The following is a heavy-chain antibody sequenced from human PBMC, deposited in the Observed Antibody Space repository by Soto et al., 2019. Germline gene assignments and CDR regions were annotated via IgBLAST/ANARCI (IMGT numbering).Heavy chain of an antibody. J-gene: IGHJ6*01. CDR1: GFTFSSYA. CDR2: ISYDGSNK. Sequence: GGSLRLSCAASGFTFSSYAMHWVRQAPGKGLERVAVISYDGSNKYYADSVKGRFTISRGNSKNTLYLQMNSLRAEDTAVYYCARVAALARTYRYYGKGGWGQGARVTIA. CDR3: ARVAALARTYRYYGKGG. D-gene: IGHD6-25*01. V-gene: IGHV3-30-3*01.